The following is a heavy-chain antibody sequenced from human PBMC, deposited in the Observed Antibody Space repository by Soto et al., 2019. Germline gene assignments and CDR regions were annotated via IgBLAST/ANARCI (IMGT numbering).Heavy chain of an antibody. CDR1: GGSISSSSYY. V-gene: IGHV4-39*01. D-gene: IGHD3-10*01. CDR3: ARLRAHYYYYGMDV. J-gene: IGHJ6*02. Sequence: SETLSLTCTVSGGSISSSSYYWGWIRQPPGKGLEWIGSIYYSGSTYYNPSLKSRVTISVDTSKNQFSLKLSSVTAADTAVYYCARLRAHYYYYGMDVWGQGTTVTVSS. CDR2: IYYSGST.